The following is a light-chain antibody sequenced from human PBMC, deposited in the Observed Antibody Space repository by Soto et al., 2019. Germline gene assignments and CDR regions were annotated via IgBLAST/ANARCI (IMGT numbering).Light chain of an antibody. V-gene: IGKV3-20*01. CDR2: GTS. CDR3: QQYGSSRT. CDR1: QSVSSSY. Sequence: EIVLTQSPGTLSLSPGERATLSCRASQSVSSSYLARYQQKPGQAPRLLIYGTSSRATGIPDRFSGSGSETDFTLTISRLEPEDFAVYFCQQYGSSRTFGQGTKVDIK. J-gene: IGKJ1*01.